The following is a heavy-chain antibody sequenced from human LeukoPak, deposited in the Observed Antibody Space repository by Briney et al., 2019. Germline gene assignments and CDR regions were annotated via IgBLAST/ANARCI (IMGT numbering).Heavy chain of an antibody. CDR2: ISGSGGST. V-gene: IGHV3-23*01. Sequence: GGSLRLSCAASGFTFSSYAMSWVRQAPGKGLEWVSAISGSGGSTYYADPVKGRFTISRDNSKNTLYLQMNSLRAEDTAVYYCAKGSYVLLWFGESWGQGTLVTVSS. J-gene: IGHJ4*02. CDR3: AKGSYVLLWFGES. D-gene: IGHD3-10*01. CDR1: GFTFSSYA.